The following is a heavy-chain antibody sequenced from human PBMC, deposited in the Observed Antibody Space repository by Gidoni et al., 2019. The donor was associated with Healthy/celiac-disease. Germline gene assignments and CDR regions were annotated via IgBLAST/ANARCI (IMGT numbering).Heavy chain of an antibody. Sequence: QLQLQVSGPGLVKPSETLSLTCTVSGGSISSSSYYWGWLRQPPGKVLEWIGSIYYSGSTYYNPSLKSRVTISVDTSKNQFSLKLSSVTAADTAVYYCARLRITGTTGFDPWGQGTLVTVSS. V-gene: IGHV4-39*01. CDR3: ARLRITGTTGFDP. D-gene: IGHD1-7*01. CDR1: GGSISSSSYY. CDR2: IYYSGST. J-gene: IGHJ5*02.